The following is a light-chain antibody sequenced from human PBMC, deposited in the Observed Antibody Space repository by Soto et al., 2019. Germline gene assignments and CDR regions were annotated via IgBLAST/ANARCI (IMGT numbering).Light chain of an antibody. V-gene: IGKV3-20*01. J-gene: IGKJ1*01. Sequence: EIVLTQSPGTLSLSPGERATLSCRASQSVSSSSLAWYQQKPGQAPRLLIYVASTRATGIPDRFSGSGSGTVFTLTISGLEPEDFAVYYCQQYGSSPWTFGQGTKVEIK. CDR2: VAS. CDR3: QQYGSSPWT. CDR1: QSVSSSS.